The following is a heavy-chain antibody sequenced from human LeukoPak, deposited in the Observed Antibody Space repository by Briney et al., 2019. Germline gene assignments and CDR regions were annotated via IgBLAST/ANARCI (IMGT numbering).Heavy chain of an antibody. Sequence: GGSLRLSCAASGFTFTTYAINWVRQAPGKGLEWVSGISGDGDKTYYADSVKGRFTISRDNSKNTVSLQMSSLRAEDTALYYCAKDLALAGTGGGFDVWGQGTRVAVSS. D-gene: IGHD6-19*01. CDR3: AKDLALAGTGGGFDV. CDR1: GFTFTTYA. CDR2: ISGDGDKT. V-gene: IGHV3-23*01. J-gene: IGHJ3*01.